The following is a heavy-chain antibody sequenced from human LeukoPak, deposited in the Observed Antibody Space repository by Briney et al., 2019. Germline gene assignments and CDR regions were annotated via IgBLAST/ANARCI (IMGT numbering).Heavy chain of an antibody. V-gene: IGHV1-18*01. CDR1: GYTYG. D-gene: IGHD2-15*01. J-gene: IGHJ4*02. CDR2: ISTQNGNT. Sequence: ASVRVSCKASGYTYGITWVRQAPGQGLDWMGWISTQNGNTNYAQNLQGRVTMTTDTSTSTSFMDLRSLRSDDTAMYYCARLTHFCSGGRCYRFFDSWGQGPLVTVSS. CDR3: ARLTHFCSGGRCYRFFDS.